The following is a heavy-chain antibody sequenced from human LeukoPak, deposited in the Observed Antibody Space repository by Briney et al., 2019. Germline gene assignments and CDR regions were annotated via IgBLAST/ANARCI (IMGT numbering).Heavy chain of an antibody. CDR2: IYYSGST. CDR3: ARDQSGLNFDH. V-gene: IGHV4-59*12. J-gene: IGHJ4*02. D-gene: IGHD2-8*01. CDR1: GGSISSYY. Sequence: SETLSLTCTVSGGSISSYYWSWIRQPPGKGLEWIGYIYYSGSTNYNPSLKSRVTMSVDTSKNQFSLKLSSVTAADTAVYYCARDQSGLNFDHWGQGTLVTVSS.